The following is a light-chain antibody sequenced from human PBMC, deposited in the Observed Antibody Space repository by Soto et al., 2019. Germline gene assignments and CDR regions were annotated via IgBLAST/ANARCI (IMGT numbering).Light chain of an antibody. V-gene: IGLV2-14*01. CDR3: SSYTNYNTRGV. J-gene: IGLJ2*01. Sequence: QSALTQPASVYGSPGQSITISCTGTSSDVGGYNYVSWYQQHPGKAPKLMIYDVSNRPSGISNRFSGSTSGNTASLTISGLHAEDEADYYCSSYTNYNTRGVFGGGTKLTVL. CDR1: SSDVGGYNY. CDR2: DVS.